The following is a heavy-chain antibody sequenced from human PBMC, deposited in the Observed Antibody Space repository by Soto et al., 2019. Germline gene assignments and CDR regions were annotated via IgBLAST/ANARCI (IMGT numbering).Heavy chain of an antibody. Sequence: QLQLQESGPGLVKPSETLSLTCAVSGDSISSNSYCWGWIRQPPGKGLEWIASTYYSGSTYYNPSLKSRVTISVDTSKNQFSLKLASVTAADTAVYYCARGYGAMVRGVIVHWGQGTLVTVSS. CDR2: TYYSGST. J-gene: IGHJ4*02. CDR3: ARGYGAMVRGVIVH. V-gene: IGHV4-39*01. CDR1: GDSISSNSYC. D-gene: IGHD3-10*01.